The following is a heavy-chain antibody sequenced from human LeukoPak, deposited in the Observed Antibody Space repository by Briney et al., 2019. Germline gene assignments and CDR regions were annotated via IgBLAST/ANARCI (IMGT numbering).Heavy chain of an antibody. CDR2: ISSSSSYI. CDR3: ARTVAAAASSPVDY. D-gene: IGHD6-13*01. Sequence: PGGSLRLSCAASRFTFSSYSMNWVRQAPGKGLEWVSSISSSSSYIYYADSVKGRFTISRDDAKNSLYLQMNSLRAEDTAVYYCARTVAAAASSPVDYWGQGTLVTVSS. J-gene: IGHJ4*02. V-gene: IGHV3-21*01. CDR1: RFTFSSYS.